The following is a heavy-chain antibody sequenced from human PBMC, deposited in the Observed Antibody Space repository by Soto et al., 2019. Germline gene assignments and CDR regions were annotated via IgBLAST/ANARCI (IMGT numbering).Heavy chain of an antibody. V-gene: IGHV4-39*07. CDR1: GGSISSSSYY. J-gene: IGHJ4*02. CDR3: ARGSYCSGGSCYPPNFDY. CDR2: IYYSGST. D-gene: IGHD2-15*01. Sequence: PSETLSLTCTVSGGSISSSSYYWGWIRQPPGKGLEWIGYIYYSGSTYYNPSLKSRVTISVDTSKNQFSLKLSSVTAADTAVYYCARGSYCSGGSCYPPNFDYWGQGTLVTVSS.